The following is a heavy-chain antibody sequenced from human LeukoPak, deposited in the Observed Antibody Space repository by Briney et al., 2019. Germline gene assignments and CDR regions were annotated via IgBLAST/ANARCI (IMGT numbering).Heavy chain of an antibody. CDR3: ARLEMATTKYFQH. V-gene: IGHV1-8*01. CDR1: GYTFTSYD. Sequence: ASVKVSCKASGYTFTSYDINWVRQATGQGLEWMGWMNPNSGNTGYAQKFQGRVTMTWNTSISTAYMELSSLRSEDTAVYYCARLEMATTKYFQHWGQGTLVTVSS. D-gene: IGHD5-24*01. J-gene: IGHJ1*01. CDR2: MNPNSGNT.